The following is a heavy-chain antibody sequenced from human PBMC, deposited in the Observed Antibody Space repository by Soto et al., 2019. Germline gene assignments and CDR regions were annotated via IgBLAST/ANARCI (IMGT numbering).Heavy chain of an antibody. CDR2: IIPIFGTT. D-gene: IGHD1-26*01. J-gene: IGHJ1*01. CDR1: GGTFNTYT. Sequence: QVQLVQSGTDVKKPGSSVTVSCKASGGTFNTYTFSWVRQAPGQGLEWMGSIIPIFGTTHYAQSFQGRLSITADQSSTTTYMELRSLTSHDTALYYCGRIPRYSFPTSDPLDNWGQGTLVTVS. CDR3: GRIPRYSFPTSDPLDN. V-gene: IGHV1-69*01.